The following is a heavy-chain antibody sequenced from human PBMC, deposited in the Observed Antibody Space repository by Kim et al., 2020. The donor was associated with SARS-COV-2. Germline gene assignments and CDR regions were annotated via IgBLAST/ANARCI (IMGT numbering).Heavy chain of an antibody. J-gene: IGHJ4*02. CDR3: ARDGASGGYHGSL. Sequence: SETLSLTCTVSGGSISSYYWSWIRQPPGKGLEWIGYIYYSGSTNYNPSLKSRVTISVDTSKNQFSLKLSSVTAADTAVYYCARDGASGGYHGSLWGQGTLVTVSS. CDR1: GGSISSYY. V-gene: IGHV4-59*13. D-gene: IGHD1-26*01. CDR2: IYYSGST.